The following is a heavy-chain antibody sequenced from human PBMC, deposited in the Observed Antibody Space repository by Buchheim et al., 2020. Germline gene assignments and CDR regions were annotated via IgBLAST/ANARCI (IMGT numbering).Heavy chain of an antibody. J-gene: IGHJ6*02. CDR3: ARCYASGAYGMDV. CDR2: ISHSGST. V-gene: IGHV4-4*02. CDR1: GGSISSSNW. Sequence: QVQLQESGPGLVKPSGTLSLTCAVSGGSISSSNWWSWVRQPPGEGLEWIGEISHSGSTNYNPSLKSRVTISVDKSTNQFSLRLSSVTAADTAVYYCARCYASGAYGMDVWGQGTT. D-gene: IGHD3-10*01.